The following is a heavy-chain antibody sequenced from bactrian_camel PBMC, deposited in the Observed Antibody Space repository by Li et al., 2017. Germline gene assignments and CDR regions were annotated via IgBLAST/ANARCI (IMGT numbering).Heavy chain of an antibody. J-gene: IGHJ4*01. Sequence: VQLVESGGGLVQPGGSLRLSCAASGFTFSRHGMSWVRQAPGKGLEWVSSINTGGDRTNYADFVKGRFTMFRDNAKNMVYLQMNALKPEDTAMYFCNLVCFPSGTRYSGKSYTLWGQGTQVTVS. CDR3: NLVCFPSGTRYSGKSYTL. D-gene: IGHD2*01. CDR1: GFTFSRHG. CDR2: INTGGDRT. V-gene: IGHV3S40*01.